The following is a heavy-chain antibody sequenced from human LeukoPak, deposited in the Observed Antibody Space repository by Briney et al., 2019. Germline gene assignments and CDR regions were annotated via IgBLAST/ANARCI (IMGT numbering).Heavy chain of an antibody. V-gene: IGHV3-15*01. CDR1: GFTFSNAW. J-gene: IGHJ4*02. Sequence: GGPVRLSCSASGFTFSNAWMNWVRQAPGKGLQWVGRVKSKAVGGTTDYTAPVTGRFTISRDDSKNTLYLNMNSLKSEDAAIYYCTTAPPVGRELPITNDYWGQGTLDTVSS. D-gene: IGHD1-26*01. CDR3: TTAPPVGRELPITNDY. CDR2: VKSKAVGGTT.